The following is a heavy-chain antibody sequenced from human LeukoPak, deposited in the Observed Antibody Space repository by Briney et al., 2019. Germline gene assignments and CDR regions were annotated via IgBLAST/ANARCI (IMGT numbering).Heavy chain of an antibody. Sequence: PGGSLRLSCAASGFTFSSYGMHWVRQAPGKGLEWVAVIWYDGSNKYYADSVKGRFTISRDNSKNTLYLQMNSLRAEDTAVYYCARHVSYYYGMDVWGQGTTVTVSS. J-gene: IGHJ6*02. CDR1: GFTFSSYG. V-gene: IGHV3-33*01. CDR2: IWYDGSNK. D-gene: IGHD3-10*02. CDR3: ARHVSYYYGMDV.